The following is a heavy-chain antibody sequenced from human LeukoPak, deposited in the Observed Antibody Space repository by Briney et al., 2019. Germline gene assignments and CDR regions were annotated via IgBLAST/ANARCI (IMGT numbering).Heavy chain of an antibody. CDR1: GFSFSSYG. V-gene: IGHV3-33*01. Sequence: GGSLRLSCAASGFSFSSYGMHWVRQAPGKGLEWVAIIWYDGSNTYYADSVKGRFTISRDNAKNSLYLQMNSLRAEDTAVYYCARDLDTASGSGFDYWGQGTLVTVSS. CDR3: ARDLDTASGSGFDY. D-gene: IGHD5-18*01. J-gene: IGHJ4*02. CDR2: IWYDGSNT.